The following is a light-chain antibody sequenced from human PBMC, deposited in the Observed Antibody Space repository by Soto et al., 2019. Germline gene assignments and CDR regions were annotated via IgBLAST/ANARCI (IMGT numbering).Light chain of an antibody. CDR2: RVS. CDR3: LQGTHWPIN. V-gene: IGKV2-30*01. J-gene: IGKJ5*01. CDR1: EVFLYHNGETL. Sequence: VVLTHAPLSLAIPLLHPGSLSCISSEVFLYHNGETLLHWFQQRPGQPPRRLIYRVSTRDSGVPDRFSGSGSGTNFTLNISSVEAEDVGVYYCLQGTHWPINCGQGTRLAI.